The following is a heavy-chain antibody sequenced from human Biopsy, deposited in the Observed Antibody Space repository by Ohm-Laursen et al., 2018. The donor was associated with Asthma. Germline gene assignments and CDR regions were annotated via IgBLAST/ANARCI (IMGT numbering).Heavy chain of an antibody. CDR1: GDSITSGGCC. CDR3: ARIPRRSGSYFVDY. Sequence: TPSLTCTVSGDSITSGGCCWNWIRQHPGKGLEWIGYIHHSGTSYFNPSLKSRVSFSRDTSKSQFSLRLSSVTAADTAMYYCARIPRRSGSYFVDYWGQGTLVTVSS. J-gene: IGHJ4*02. D-gene: IGHD3-22*01. V-gene: IGHV4-31*03. CDR2: IHHSGTS.